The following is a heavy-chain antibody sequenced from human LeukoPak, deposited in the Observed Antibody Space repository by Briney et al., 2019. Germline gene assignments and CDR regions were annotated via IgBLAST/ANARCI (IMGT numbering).Heavy chain of an antibody. CDR1: GFTFSSYE. CDR3: ARDSSGYFHWFDP. J-gene: IGHJ5*02. D-gene: IGHD3-22*01. V-gene: IGHV3-48*03. CDR2: ISSSGSTI. Sequence: GGSLRLSCAASGFTFSSYEMNWVRQAPGKGLEWVSYISSSGSTIYYADSVKGRFTISRDNAKNSLYLQMNSLRAEDTAVYYCARDSSGYFHWFDPRGQGTLVTVSS.